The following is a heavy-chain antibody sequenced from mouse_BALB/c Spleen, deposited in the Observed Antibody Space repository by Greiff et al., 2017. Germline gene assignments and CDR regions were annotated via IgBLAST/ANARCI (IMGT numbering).Heavy chain of an antibody. V-gene: IGHV3-6*02. CDR1: GYSFTSCYY. Sequence: DVKLQESGPGLVKPSQSLSLTCSVSGYSFTSCYYWYWIRQCPGNILEWMGYLSYDGSNNYNPTLKNRITITRDTSKNQFFLKMKSVTTEDTATCYSARDYNRYDGAYWGQGTLVTVSA. D-gene: IGHD2-14*01. J-gene: IGHJ3*01. CDR2: LSYDGSN. CDR3: ARDYNRYDGAY.